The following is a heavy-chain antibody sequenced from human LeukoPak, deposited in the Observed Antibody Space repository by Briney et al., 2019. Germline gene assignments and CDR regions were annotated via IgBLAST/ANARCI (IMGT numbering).Heavy chain of an antibody. J-gene: IGHJ2*01. V-gene: IGHV4-59*01. CDR1: GGSISSYY. Sequence: SEPLSLTCTVSGGSISSYYWSWIRQPPGKGLEWIGYIYYSGSTNYNPSLKSRVTISVDTSKNQFSLKLSSVTAADTAVYYCARVYYSNSYDYWYFDLWGRGTLVTVSS. CDR2: IYYSGST. D-gene: IGHD6-13*01. CDR3: ARVYYSNSYDYWYFDL.